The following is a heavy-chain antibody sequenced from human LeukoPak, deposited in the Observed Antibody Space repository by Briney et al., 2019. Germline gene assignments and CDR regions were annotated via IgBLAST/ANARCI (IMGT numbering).Heavy chain of an antibody. CDR3: SRDLGGSYNDY. V-gene: IGHV1-46*01. D-gene: IGHD1-26*01. CDR1: GYTFSTYY. J-gene: IGHJ4*02. CDR2: INPSGGTT. Sequence: ASVKVSFKASGYTFSTYYMHWVRQAPGQGLEWVGVINPSGGTTTYSPKFQGRVTMTRDTSTSTVYMELSSLRIEDTAVYYCSRDLGGSYNDYWGQGTMVTVSS.